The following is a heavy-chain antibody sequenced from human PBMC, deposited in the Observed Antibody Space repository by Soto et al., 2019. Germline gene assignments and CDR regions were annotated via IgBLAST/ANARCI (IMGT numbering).Heavy chain of an antibody. CDR1: GGTFSPYT. CDR3: ARDSGTVGYDDS. Sequence: QVQLVQSGAEVKKPGSSVKVSCKASGGTFSPYTINWVLQAPGQGLEWMGRIIPLLDVTNNAQRFQGRVTITADKSTSTVYMELTSLTSQDTAVYYCARDSGTVGYDDSWGQGTLVTVSS. V-gene: IGHV1-69*08. D-gene: IGHD3-10*01. CDR2: IIPLLDVT. J-gene: IGHJ4*02.